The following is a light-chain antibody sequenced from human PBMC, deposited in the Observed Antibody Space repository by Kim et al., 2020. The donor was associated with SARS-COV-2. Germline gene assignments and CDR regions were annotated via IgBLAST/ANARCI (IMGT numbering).Light chain of an antibody. V-gene: IGLV3-19*01. CDR1: SLRSYY. CDR3: NSRDSSGDHHV. CDR2: GKN. Sequence: LGQTVRITCQGDSLRSYYASWYQQKPGQAPVLVIYGKNNRPSGIPDRFSGSSSGNTASLTITGAQAEDEADYYCNSRDSSGDHHVFGGGTQLTVL. J-gene: IGLJ3*02.